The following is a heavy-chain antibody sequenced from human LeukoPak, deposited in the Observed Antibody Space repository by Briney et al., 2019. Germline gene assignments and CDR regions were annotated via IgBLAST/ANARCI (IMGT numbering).Heavy chain of an antibody. CDR1: GYTFTSYD. V-gene: IGHV1-8*01. CDR3: ARGITMVRGAPSAY. J-gene: IGHJ4*02. Sequence: GASVKVSCKASGYTFTSYDINWVRQATGQGLEWTGWMNPNSGNTGYAQKFRGRVTMTRNTSISTAYMELSSLRSEDTAVYYCARGITMVRGAPSAYWGQGTLVTVSS. CDR2: MNPNSGNT. D-gene: IGHD3-10*01.